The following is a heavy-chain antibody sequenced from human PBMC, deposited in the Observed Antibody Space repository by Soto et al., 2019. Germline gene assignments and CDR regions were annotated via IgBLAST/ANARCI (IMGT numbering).Heavy chain of an antibody. J-gene: IGHJ3*02. Sequence: QVQLVESGGGVVQPGRSLRLSCAASGFTFSSYGMHWVRQAPGKGLEWVAVIWYDGSNKYYADSVKGRFTISRDNSKNTLYLQMNSLRAEDTAVYYCARNCGGDCYSAFDIWGQGTMVTVSS. CDR2: IWYDGSNK. V-gene: IGHV3-33*01. CDR1: GFTFSSYG. CDR3: ARNCGGDCYSAFDI. D-gene: IGHD2-21*02.